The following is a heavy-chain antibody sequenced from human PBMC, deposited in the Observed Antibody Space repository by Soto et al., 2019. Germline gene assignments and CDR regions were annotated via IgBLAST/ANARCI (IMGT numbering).Heavy chain of an antibody. V-gene: IGHV3-23*01. D-gene: IGHD2-21*01. Sequence: PGGSLRLSCAASGFTFSSYDMHWVRQATGKGLEWVSAIGTAGGSTYYADSVKGRFTISRDNSKNTLYLQMNSLKIEDTAVYYCTTDSYSTITIVRFDYWGHGTLVTVSS. CDR3: TTDSYSTITIVRFDY. CDR2: IGTAGGST. CDR1: GFTFSSYD. J-gene: IGHJ4*01.